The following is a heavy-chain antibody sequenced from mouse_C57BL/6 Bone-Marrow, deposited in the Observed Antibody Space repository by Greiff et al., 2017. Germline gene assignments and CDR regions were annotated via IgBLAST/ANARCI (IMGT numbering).Heavy chain of an antibody. V-gene: IGHV1-55*01. CDR3: LEGLDY. D-gene: IGHD2-10*02. J-gene: IGHJ2*01. Sequence: VQLQQPGAELVKPGASVKMSCKASGYTFTSYWITWVKQRPGQGLEWIGDLYPGSGSTNYNEKFKSKATLTVATSSSTAYMQLSSLTSEDSAVYYCLEGLDYWGQGTTRTVSS. CDR1: GYTFTSYW. CDR2: LYPGSGST.